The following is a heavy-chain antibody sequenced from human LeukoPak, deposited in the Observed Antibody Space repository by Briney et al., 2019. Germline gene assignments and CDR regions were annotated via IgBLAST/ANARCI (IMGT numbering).Heavy chain of an antibody. J-gene: IGHJ4*02. CDR2: IIPIFGTA. Sequence: GASVKVSCKVSGYTLTELSMHWVRQAPGQGLEWMGGIIPIFGTANYAQKFQGRVTITADESTSTAYMELSSLRSEDTAVYYCASPKAVYSSGWYESWGQGTLVTVSS. V-gene: IGHV1-69*13. CDR1: GYTLTELS. D-gene: IGHD6-19*01. CDR3: ASPKAVYSSGWYES.